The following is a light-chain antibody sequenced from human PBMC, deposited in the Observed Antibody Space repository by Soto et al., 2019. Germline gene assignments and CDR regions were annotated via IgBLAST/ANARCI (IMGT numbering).Light chain of an antibody. Sequence: EIVLTQSPGTLSLSPGERATLSCRASQSVSSSYLAWYQQKPGQAPRLLIYDASSRATGIPDRFSGSGSGTDFTLTIRSLEPEDFAVYYCQQYGSSTGYTFGQGTKLEIK. J-gene: IGKJ2*01. CDR3: QQYGSSTGYT. CDR1: QSVSSSY. V-gene: IGKV3-20*01. CDR2: DAS.